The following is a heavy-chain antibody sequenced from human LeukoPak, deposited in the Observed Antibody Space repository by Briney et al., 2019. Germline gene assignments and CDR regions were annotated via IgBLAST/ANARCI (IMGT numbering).Heavy chain of an antibody. CDR3: ARHGGESLGRIAAADWFDP. V-gene: IGHV4-4*09. CDR2: IYTSGGT. CDR1: GGSISSYY. J-gene: IGHJ5*02. D-gene: IGHD6-13*01. Sequence: SETLSLNCTVSGGSISSYYWSWIRQAPGKGLEWIGYIYTSGGTNYNPSLKSRVTISVDTSKNQFSLKLSSVTAADTAVYYCARHGGESLGRIAAADWFDPWGQGTLVTVSS.